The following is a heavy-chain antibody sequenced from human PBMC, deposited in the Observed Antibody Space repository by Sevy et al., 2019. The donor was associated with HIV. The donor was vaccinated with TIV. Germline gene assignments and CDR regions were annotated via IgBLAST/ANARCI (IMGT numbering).Heavy chain of an antibody. CDR3: ARRNDFAI. Sequence: LSLTCTVSGGSINSDHWNWIRQPPGKGLEWIGYVYYIGGTNYKPSLKNRVTISVDRTKNQFSLKLTSVTAADTAVYYCARRNDFAIWGQGTMVTVSS. CDR1: GGSINSDH. CDR2: VYYIGGT. V-gene: IGHV4-59*08. J-gene: IGHJ3*02.